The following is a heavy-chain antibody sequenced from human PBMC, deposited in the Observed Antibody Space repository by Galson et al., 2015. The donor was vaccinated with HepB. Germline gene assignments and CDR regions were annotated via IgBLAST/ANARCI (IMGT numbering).Heavy chain of an antibody. CDR1: GFTFSDYY. Sequence: SLRLSCAASGFTFSDYYMSWIRQAPGKGLEWVSYISSSSSYTNYADSVKGRFTISRGNAKNSLYLQMNSLRAEDTAVYYCARVKLVYCGGDCYPDHDAFDIWGQGTMVTVSS. CDR2: ISSSSSYT. V-gene: IGHV3-11*06. J-gene: IGHJ3*02. D-gene: IGHD2-21*02. CDR3: ARVKLVYCGGDCYPDHDAFDI.